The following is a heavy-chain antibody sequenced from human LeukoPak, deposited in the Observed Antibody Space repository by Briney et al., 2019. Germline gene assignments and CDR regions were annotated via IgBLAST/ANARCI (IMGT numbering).Heavy chain of an antibody. Sequence: GGSLRLSCAASGFTFSTYWMSWVRQAPGKGLEWVANIKQDGSEKYYVDSVKGRFTISRDNAKSSLYLQMNSLRAEDTAVYYCVYRAHFWSGPGGWGQGTLVTVSS. V-gene: IGHV3-7*01. D-gene: IGHD3-3*02. CDR2: IKQDGSEK. J-gene: IGHJ4*02. CDR1: GFTFSTYW. CDR3: VYRAHFWSGPGG.